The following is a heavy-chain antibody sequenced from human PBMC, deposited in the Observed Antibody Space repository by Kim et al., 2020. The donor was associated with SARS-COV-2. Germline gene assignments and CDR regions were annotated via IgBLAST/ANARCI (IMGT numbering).Heavy chain of an antibody. CDR3: AREDSSGFYFDD. V-gene: IGHV4-39*02. Sequence: PSETLSLTCTVSGGSISSSHDYWGWIRQPPGKGLEWIGTIYYSGTTYYTPSLKSRLTMSVDTSRNQFSLKLNSVTASDTAIYYCAREDSSGFYFDDWGQGTLVTVSS. CDR1: GGSISSSHDY. D-gene: IGHD3-22*01. CDR2: IYYSGTT. J-gene: IGHJ4*02.